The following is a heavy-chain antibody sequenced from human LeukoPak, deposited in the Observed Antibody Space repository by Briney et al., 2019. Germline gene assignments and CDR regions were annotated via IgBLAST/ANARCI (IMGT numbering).Heavy chain of an antibody. V-gene: IGHV3-23*01. J-gene: IGHJ6*03. CDR1: GFTFSSYA. Sequence: PGGSLRLSCAASGFTFSSYAMSWVRQAPGKGLEWVSAISGSGGSTYYADSVKGRFTISRDNSKNTLYLQMNSLRAEDTAVYYCANHCSSTSCYRDYYYYYMDVWGKGTTVTVSS. CDR3: ANHCSSTSCYRDYYYYYMDV. D-gene: IGHD2-2*02. CDR2: ISGSGGST.